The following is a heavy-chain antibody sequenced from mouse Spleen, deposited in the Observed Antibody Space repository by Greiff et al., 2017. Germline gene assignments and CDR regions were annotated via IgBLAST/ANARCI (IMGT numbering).Heavy chain of an antibody. V-gene: IGHV1-52*01. CDR3: ARGRGYDGTWFAY. CDR2: IDPSDSET. J-gene: IGHJ3*01. Sequence: QVQLQQPGAELVRPGSSVKLSCKASGYTFTSYWMHWVKQRPIQGLEWIGNIDPSDSETHYNQKFKDKATLTVDKSSSTAYMQLSSLTSEDSAVXYCARGRGYDGTWFAYWGQGTLVTVSA. D-gene: IGHD2-14*01. CDR1: GYTFTSYW.